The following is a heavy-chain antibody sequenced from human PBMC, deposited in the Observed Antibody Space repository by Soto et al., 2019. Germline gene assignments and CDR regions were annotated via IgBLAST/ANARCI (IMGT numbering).Heavy chain of an antibody. CDR2: ISGSSSYR. Sequence: PGGSLRLSCVASGFTFNDYSMNWVRQAPGKGLEWVSSISGSSSYRNYADSAKGRFTISRDNAKNSVYLQVNSLRAEDTAVYYCARASTAGTWFFDYWGQGTLVTVSS. D-gene: IGHD6-13*01. J-gene: IGHJ4*02. CDR1: GFTFNDYS. V-gene: IGHV3-21*06. CDR3: ARASTAGTWFFDY.